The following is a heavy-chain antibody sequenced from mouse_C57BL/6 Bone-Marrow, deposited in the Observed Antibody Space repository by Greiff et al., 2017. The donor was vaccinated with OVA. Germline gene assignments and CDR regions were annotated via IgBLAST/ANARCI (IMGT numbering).Heavy chain of an antibody. CDR1: GFTFSSYA. CDR3: ARDPPMDY. V-gene: IGHV5-4*01. CDR2: LSDGGSYT. J-gene: IGHJ4*01. Sequence: EVQGVESGGGLVKPGGSLKLSCAASGFTFSSYALSWFRQTPAKRLAWVATLSDGGSYTYYPDNVKGRFTISRDNAKNNLYLQMSHLKSEDTAMYYCARDPPMDYWGQGTSVTVSS.